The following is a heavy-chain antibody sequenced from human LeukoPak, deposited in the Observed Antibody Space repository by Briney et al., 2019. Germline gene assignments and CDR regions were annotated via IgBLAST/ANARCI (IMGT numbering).Heavy chain of an antibody. Sequence: GGSLRLSCAASGFTFSSYAMHWVRQAPGKGLEWVAVISYDGSNKYYADSVKGRFTISRDNSKDTLFLQMHSLRPGDTAVYYCVREDTPATANYWGQGTLVTISS. V-gene: IGHV3-30-3*01. CDR1: GFTFSSYA. CDR2: ISYDGSNK. D-gene: IGHD2-21*02. CDR3: VREDTPATANY. J-gene: IGHJ4*02.